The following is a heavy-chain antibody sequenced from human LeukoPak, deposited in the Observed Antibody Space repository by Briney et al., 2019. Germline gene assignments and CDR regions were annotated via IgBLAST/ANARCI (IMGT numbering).Heavy chain of an antibody. CDR1: GFTLSSFE. CDR3: ASFTDY. CDR2: ISVGGNSI. Sequence: GGSLRLSCAASGFTLSSFEMNWVRQAPGKGLEWVSYISVGGNSIYYADSVRGRFTISRDIAENSLYLQMNSLRAEDTAVYYCASFTDYWGQGTLVTVSS. J-gene: IGHJ4*02. V-gene: IGHV3-48*03.